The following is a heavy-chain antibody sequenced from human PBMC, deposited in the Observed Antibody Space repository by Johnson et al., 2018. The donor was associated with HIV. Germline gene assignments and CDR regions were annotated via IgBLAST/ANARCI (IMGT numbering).Heavy chain of an antibody. CDR3: ATDLFSLIRGFYDNSGYYRTDAYDI. J-gene: IGHJ3*02. CDR2: IISERDGGTT. D-gene: IGHD3-22*01. Sequence: VQLVESGGGLVKPGKSLRLSCEASGFNFNHAWMSWVRQAPGKGLEWVGRIISERDGGTTDYSAPVKDRFTISSDDSTNTLYLQMNSLKIEDTAVYYCATDLFSLIRGFYDNSGYYRTDAYDIWGQGTMVTVSS. V-gene: IGHV3-15*01. CDR1: GFNFNHAW.